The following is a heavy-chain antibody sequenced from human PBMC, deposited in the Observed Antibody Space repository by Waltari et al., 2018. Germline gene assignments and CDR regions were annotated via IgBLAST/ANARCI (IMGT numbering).Heavy chain of an antibody. CDR3: ARDSTRRFDY. D-gene: IGHD6-6*01. CDR2: KNEDGSEK. CDR1: GLSFSSYW. Sequence: EVQLVESGGGLVQPGGSLSLSCAASGLSFSSYWMTWVRQALGKGRERVANKNEDGSEKQYVDSVKGRFTISRDNAKNSLYLQMNSLRADDTAVYYCARDSTRRFDYWGQGTLVTVSS. V-gene: IGHV3-7*01. J-gene: IGHJ4*02.